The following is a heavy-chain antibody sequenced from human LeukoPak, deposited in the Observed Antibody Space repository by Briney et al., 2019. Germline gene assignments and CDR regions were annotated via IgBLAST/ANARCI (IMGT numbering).Heavy chain of an antibody. CDR2: ISAYNGNT. CDR3: ARYCSSTSCYGSNWYFDR. CDR1: GYTFTSYG. D-gene: IGHD2-2*01. V-gene: IGHV1-18*01. Sequence: ASVKVSCKASGYTFTSYGISWVRQAPGQGLEWMGWISAYNGNTNYAQKLQGRVTMTTDTSTSTAYMELRSLKSDDTAVYYCARYCSSTSCYGSNWYFDRWGRGTLVTVSS. J-gene: IGHJ2*01.